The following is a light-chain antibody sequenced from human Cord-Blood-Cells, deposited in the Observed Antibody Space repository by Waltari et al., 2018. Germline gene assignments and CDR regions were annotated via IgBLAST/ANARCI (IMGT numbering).Light chain of an antibody. CDR1: SSDVGGYNY. J-gene: IGLJ3*02. V-gene: IGLV2-14*01. CDR3: SSYTSSSTGV. CDR2: DDS. Sequence: QSALTQPASVSGSPGQSITISCTGTSSDVGGYNYVSWYQQHPGKAPKLTSDDDSKRPSGVSNRFSGSKSGNTASLTISGLQAEDEADYYCSSYTSSSTGVFGGGTKLTVL.